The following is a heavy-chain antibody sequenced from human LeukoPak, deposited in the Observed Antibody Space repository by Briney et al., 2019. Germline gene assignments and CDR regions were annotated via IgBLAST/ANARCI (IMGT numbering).Heavy chain of an antibody. V-gene: IGHV3-23*01. J-gene: IGHJ6*02. Sequence: GGSLRLSCAASGFTFSSYSMNWVRQAPGKGLEWVSAISGSGDTTYYADSVKGRFTISRDNSKNTLYLQMNSLRAEDTAVYYCARIREYCSGGSCNYYYYGMDVWGQGTTVTVSS. CDR3: ARIREYCSGGSCNYYYYGMDV. D-gene: IGHD2-15*01. CDR1: GFTFSSYS. CDR2: ISGSGDTT.